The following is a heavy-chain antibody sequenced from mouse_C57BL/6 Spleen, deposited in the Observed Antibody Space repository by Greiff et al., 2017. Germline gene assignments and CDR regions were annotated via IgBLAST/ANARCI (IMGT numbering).Heavy chain of an antibody. V-gene: IGHV14-2*01. D-gene: IGHD1-1*01. CDR2: IDPEDGET. CDR3: ARGYCGSSGDFEV. CDR1: GFNIKDYY. Sequence: VQLQQSGAELVKPGASVKLSCTASGFNIKDYYMHWVKQRTEQGLEWIGRIDPEDGETKYAPKFQGKATITADTSSNTAYLPHSSLTTEDTAGDYCARGYCGSSGDFEVWGTGTTVTVSS. J-gene: IGHJ1*03.